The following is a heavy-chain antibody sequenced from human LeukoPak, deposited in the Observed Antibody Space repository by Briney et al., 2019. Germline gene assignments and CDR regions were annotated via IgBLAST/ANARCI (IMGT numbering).Heavy chain of an antibody. Sequence: PSETLSLTCAVYGGPFSGYYWSWIRQPPGKGLGWIGEIDHSGNTNYNPSLKSRVTISVDTSKNQFSLKLSSVTAADTAVYYCASPGGGPTDYWGQGTLVTVSS. CDR2: IDHSGNT. CDR3: ASPGGGPTDY. V-gene: IGHV4-34*01. J-gene: IGHJ4*02. CDR1: GGPFSGYY. D-gene: IGHD3-16*01.